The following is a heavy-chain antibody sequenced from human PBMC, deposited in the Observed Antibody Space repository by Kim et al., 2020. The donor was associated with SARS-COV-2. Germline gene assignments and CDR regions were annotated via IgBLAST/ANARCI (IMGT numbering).Heavy chain of an antibody. J-gene: IGHJ4*02. CDR3: AGTARGANFDY. D-gene: IGHD1-26*01. Sequence: NSTPSLRSRVTLSVDTSKTQFSLKLSSVTAAETAIYYCAGTARGANFDYWGRGALVTVSS. V-gene: IGHV4-4*09.